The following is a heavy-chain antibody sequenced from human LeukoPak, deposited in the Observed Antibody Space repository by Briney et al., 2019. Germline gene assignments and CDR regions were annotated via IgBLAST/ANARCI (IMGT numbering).Heavy chain of an antibody. Sequence: SETLSLTCTVSGGSISSYYWSWIRQPPGKGLEWIGYIYYSGSTNYNPSLKSRVTISVDTSKNQFSLTLSSVTAADTAVYYCARGLGRSYYYDSSGYFDYWGQGTLVTVSS. CDR1: GGSISSYY. V-gene: IGHV4-59*01. CDR2: IYYSGST. J-gene: IGHJ4*02. D-gene: IGHD3-22*01. CDR3: ARGLGRSYYYDSSGYFDY.